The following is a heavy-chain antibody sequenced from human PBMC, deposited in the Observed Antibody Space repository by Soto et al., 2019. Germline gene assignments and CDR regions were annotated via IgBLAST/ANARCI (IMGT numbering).Heavy chain of an antibody. CDR1: GFTFSSYG. D-gene: IGHD6-19*01. J-gene: IGHJ6*02. V-gene: IGHV3-30*18. Sequence: PGGSLRLSCAASGFTFSSYGMHWVRQAPGKGLEWVAVISYDGSNKYYADSVKGRFTISRDNSKDTLYLQMNSLRAEDTAVYYCAKAIRLVRYYYGMDVWGQGTTVTVSS. CDR2: ISYDGSNK. CDR3: AKAIRLVRYYYGMDV.